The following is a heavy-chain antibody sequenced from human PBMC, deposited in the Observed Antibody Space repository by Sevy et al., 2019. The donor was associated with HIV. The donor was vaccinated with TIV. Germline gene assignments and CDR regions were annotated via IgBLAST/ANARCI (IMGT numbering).Heavy chain of an antibody. D-gene: IGHD5-12*01. V-gene: IGHV4-59*01. CDR2: IYYTGSS. J-gene: IGHJ5*02. CDR1: GGSIGTYY. CDR3: ARAPPVRSGDDSLNWFDP. Sequence: SETLSLTCAVSGGSIGTYYWSWIRQPPGKGLEYIGYIYYTGSSNYNPSLKSRVTISVDRSKNQFSLNLRSVTAVDTAVYYCARAPPVRSGDDSLNWFDPWGQGTLVTVSS.